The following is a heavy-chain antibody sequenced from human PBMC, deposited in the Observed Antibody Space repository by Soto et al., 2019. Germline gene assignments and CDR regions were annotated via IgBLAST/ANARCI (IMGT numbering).Heavy chain of an antibody. CDR1: ALTASKNY. CDR2: IYSGGTT. V-gene: IGHV3-66*01. CDR3: ARWGSGSDWGYYGMDV. J-gene: IGHJ6*02. Sequence: EVQLVESGGGLVQPGGSLRLSCAGSALTASKNYMSWVRQPPGKGLEWVSVIYSGGTTYYADPVKDRFSISRDNSQSTLYLQMDNLRAGDTAGYYCARWGSGSDWGYYGMDVWGQGPTFTVSS. D-gene: IGHD3-10*01.